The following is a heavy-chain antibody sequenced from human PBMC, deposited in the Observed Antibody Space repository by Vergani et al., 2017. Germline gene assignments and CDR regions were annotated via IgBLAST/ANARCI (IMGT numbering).Heavy chain of an antibody. CDR2: INHSGST. CDR3: AREDRYGSGSYFANWFDP. D-gene: IGHD3-10*01. J-gene: IGHJ5*02. CDR1: GGSFSGYY. Sequence: QVQLQQWGAGLLKPSETLSLTCAVYGGSFSGYYWSWIRQPPGKGLEWIGEINHSGSTNYNPSLKSRVTISVDTSKNQFSLKLSSVTGADTAVYYCAREDRYGSGSYFANWFDPWGQGTLVTVSS. V-gene: IGHV4-34*01.